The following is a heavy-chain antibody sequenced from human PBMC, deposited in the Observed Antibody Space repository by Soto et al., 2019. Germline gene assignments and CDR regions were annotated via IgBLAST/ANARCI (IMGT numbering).Heavy chain of an antibody. V-gene: IGHV3-23*01. D-gene: IGHD3-10*01. Sequence: EVQLLQSGGGLVQPGGSLRLSCLASGFPPSTYGFSTYAMTWVRQPPGKGLEWVSVITGSGGHSYYADSVKGRFTISRDNSRNTLFLQMDSLRADDTAVYFCAKGTSSEFLLSFDDWGHGTLVTVSS. CDR3: AKGTSSEFLLSFDD. CDR2: ITGSGGHS. CDR1: GFPPSTYGFSTYA. J-gene: IGHJ4*01.